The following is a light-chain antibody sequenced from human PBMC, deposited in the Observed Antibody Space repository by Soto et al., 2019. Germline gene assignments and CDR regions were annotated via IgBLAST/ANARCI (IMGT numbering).Light chain of an antibody. V-gene: IGKV1-12*01. Sequence: DIQMTQSPSSVSASVGDRVTITCRASQGVSSWLAWYQQKPGKAPNLLIYAASTLQSGVPSRFSGSGSGTEYTPSISSLQPEDFSTYYCCQAYTCPLTFGGGTKVEIK. CDR2: AAS. CDR1: QGVSSW. CDR3: CQAYTCPLT. J-gene: IGKJ4*01.